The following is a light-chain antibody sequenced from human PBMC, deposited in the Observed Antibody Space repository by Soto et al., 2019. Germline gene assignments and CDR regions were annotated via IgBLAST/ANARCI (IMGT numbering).Light chain of an antibody. Sequence: EIVMTQSPATLSVSPGERAALSCRASQSIRSNLAWYQQKPGQAPRLLIYGASTRATGIPARFSGSGSGTDFTLTISSLQSEDFAVYYCQHYYDTWYTFGQGTKLEI. CDR3: QHYYDTWYT. CDR1: QSIRSN. J-gene: IGKJ2*01. V-gene: IGKV3-15*01. CDR2: GAS.